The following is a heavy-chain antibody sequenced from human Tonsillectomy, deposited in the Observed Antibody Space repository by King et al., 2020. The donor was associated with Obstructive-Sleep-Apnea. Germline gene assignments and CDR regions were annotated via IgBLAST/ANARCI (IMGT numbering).Heavy chain of an antibody. CDR1: GFTFDDYG. J-gene: IGHJ4*02. CDR3: ATHEGYSSGWYDY. Sequence: VQLVESGVGVVRPGGSLRLSCAASGFTFDDYGMSWVRQAPGKGLEGVSGINWNGGSTGYADSVKGRFTISRDNAKNSLYLQMNSLRAEDTALYHCATHEGYSSGWYDYWGQGTLVTVSS. D-gene: IGHD6-19*01. V-gene: IGHV3-20*01. CDR2: INWNGGST.